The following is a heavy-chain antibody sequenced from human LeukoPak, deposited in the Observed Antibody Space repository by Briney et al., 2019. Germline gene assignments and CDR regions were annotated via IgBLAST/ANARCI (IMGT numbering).Heavy chain of an antibody. CDR2: SDSGGST. CDR1: GFTVSSNY. V-gene: IGHV3-66*02. D-gene: IGHD3-10*01. CDR3: ARGVIRGIDAFDI. Sequence: TGGSLRLSCAASGFTVSSNYISWVRQAPGKGLECVSVSDSGGSTDYADSVKGRFTISRDNSRNTLYLQMNSLRTEDTAVYYCARGVIRGIDAFDIWGQGTMVTVSS. J-gene: IGHJ3*02.